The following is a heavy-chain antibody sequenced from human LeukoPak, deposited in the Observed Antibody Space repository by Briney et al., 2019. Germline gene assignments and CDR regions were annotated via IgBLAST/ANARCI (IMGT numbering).Heavy chain of an antibody. V-gene: IGHV5-51*01. CDR1: GYTFTSYW. D-gene: IGHD2-15*01. CDR2: IYPGDSDT. Sequence: GESLKISCKGSGYTFTSYWIGWVRQRPGKGLEWMGIIYPGDSDTRYNPSFQGRVTISADKSISTAYLQWSSLKASDTAMYYCARQGVYCSGGHCYWFDPWGQGTLVTVSS. CDR3: ARQGVYCSGGHCYWFDP. J-gene: IGHJ5*02.